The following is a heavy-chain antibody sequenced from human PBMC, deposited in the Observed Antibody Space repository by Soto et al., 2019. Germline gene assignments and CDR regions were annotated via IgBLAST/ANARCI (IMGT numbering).Heavy chain of an antibody. D-gene: IGHD3-16*01. CDR3: AKVRFALKYYYGLDV. CDR2: LTDDGKEK. V-gene: IGHV3-30*18. J-gene: IGHJ6*02. Sequence: QVHLVESGGGVVQPGTSLRLSCVASGFTFSKYGMHWVRQAPGKGLEWEAILTDDGKEKYYADSVKGRFIISRDNSNNTLFLQMNTLSAEDTAVYYCAKVRFALKYYYGLDVWGQGTTVSVSS. CDR1: GFTFSKYG.